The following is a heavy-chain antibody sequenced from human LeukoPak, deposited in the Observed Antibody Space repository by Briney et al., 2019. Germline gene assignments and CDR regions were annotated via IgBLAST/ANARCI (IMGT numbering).Heavy chain of an antibody. V-gene: IGHV1-2*02. D-gene: IGHD3-10*01. J-gene: IGHJ4*02. CDR2: INPNSGGT. Sequence: GASVKASCKASGYTFTGYYMHWVRQAPGQGLEWMGWINPNSGGTNYAQKFQGRVTMTRDTSISTAYMELSRLRSDDTAVYYCARDPYGWFGELHFDYWGQGTLVTVSS. CDR1: GYTFTGYY. CDR3: ARDPYGWFGELHFDY.